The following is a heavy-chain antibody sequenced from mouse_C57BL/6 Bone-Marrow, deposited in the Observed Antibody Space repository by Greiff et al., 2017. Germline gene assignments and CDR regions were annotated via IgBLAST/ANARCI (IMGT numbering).Heavy chain of an antibody. CDR3: TTHDYAYYYAMDY. V-gene: IGHV14-4*01. Sequence: EVQLQESGAELVRPGASVKLSCTASGFNIKDDYMHWVKQRPEQGLEWIGWIDPENGDTEYASKFQGKATITADTSSNTAYLQLSSLTSEDTAVYYCTTHDYAYYYAMDYWGQGTSVTVSS. J-gene: IGHJ4*01. CDR2: IDPENGDT. CDR1: GFNIKDDY. D-gene: IGHD2-4*01.